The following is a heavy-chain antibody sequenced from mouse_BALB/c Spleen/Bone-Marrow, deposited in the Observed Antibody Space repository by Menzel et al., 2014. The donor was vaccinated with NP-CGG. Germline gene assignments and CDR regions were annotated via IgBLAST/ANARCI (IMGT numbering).Heavy chain of an antibody. CDR3: RSYDYTMDY. CDR2: IYPGSGST. V-gene: IGHV1S22*01. Sequence: ESELVRPGASVKLSCKASGYTFTSYWMHWVKQRPGQGLEWIGNIYPGSGSTNYDEKFKSKATLTVDTSSSTAYMQLSSLTSEDSAVYYCRSYDYTMDYWGQGTSVTVSS. D-gene: IGHD1-1*01. J-gene: IGHJ4*01. CDR1: GYTFTSYW.